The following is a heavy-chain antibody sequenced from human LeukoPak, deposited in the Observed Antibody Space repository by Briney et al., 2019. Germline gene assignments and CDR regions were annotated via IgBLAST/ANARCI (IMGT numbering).Heavy chain of an antibody. CDR1: GFTFSSYA. Sequence: PGGSLRLSCAASGFTFSSYAMSWVRQAPGKGLEWVSAISGSGGSTYYADSVKGRFTISRDNSKNTLYLQMNSLRAEDTAVYYCAKPYDILTGYYNVFDYWGQGTLVTVSS. CDR3: AKPYDILTGYYNVFDY. CDR2: ISGSGGST. D-gene: IGHD3-9*01. V-gene: IGHV3-23*01. J-gene: IGHJ4*02.